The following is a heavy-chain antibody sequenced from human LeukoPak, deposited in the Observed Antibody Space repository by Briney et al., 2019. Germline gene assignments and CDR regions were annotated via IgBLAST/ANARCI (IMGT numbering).Heavy chain of an antibody. J-gene: IGHJ5*02. Sequence: GGSLRLSCAASGFTFSSYSMNWVRQAPGKGLEWVSSISSSSSYIYYADSVKGRFTISRDNAKNSLYLQMNSLRAEDTAAYYCARDLNGGYSYGRWFDPWGQGTLVTVSS. V-gene: IGHV3-21*01. CDR3: ARDLNGGYSYGRWFDP. CDR2: ISSSSSYI. D-gene: IGHD5-18*01. CDR1: GFTFSSYS.